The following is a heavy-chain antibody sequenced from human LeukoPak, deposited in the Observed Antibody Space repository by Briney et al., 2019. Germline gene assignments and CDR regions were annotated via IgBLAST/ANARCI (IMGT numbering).Heavy chain of an antibody. D-gene: IGHD5-24*01. CDR2: INPNSGGT. Sequence: ASVKVSCKASGYTFTGYYMHWVRQAPGQGLEWMGRINPNSGGTNYAQKFQGRVTMTRDTSISTAYMEQSRLRSDDTAVYYCAREMATITQTNIILLFDYWGQGTLVTVSS. V-gene: IGHV1-2*06. CDR1: GYTFTGYY. CDR3: AREMATITQTNIILLFDY. J-gene: IGHJ4*02.